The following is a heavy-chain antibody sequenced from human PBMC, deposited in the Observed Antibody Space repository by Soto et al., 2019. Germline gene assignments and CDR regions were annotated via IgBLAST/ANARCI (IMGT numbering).Heavy chain of an antibody. V-gene: IGHV4-39*01. J-gene: IGHJ6*03. Sequence: SETLSLTCTVSGGSISSSSYYWGWIRQPPGKGLEWIGSIYYSGSTYYNPSLKSRVTISVDTSKNQFSLKLGSVTAADTAVYYCARLSTPSRGVIIGVVYYYYYMDVWGKGTTVTVSS. D-gene: IGHD3-10*01. CDR1: GGSISSSSYY. CDR2: IYYSGST. CDR3: ARLSTPSRGVIIGVVYYYYYMDV.